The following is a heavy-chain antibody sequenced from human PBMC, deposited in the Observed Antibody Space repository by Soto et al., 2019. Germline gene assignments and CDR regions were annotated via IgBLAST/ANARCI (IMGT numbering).Heavy chain of an antibody. D-gene: IGHD2-15*01. Sequence: KTSETLSLTCTVSGGSISSGDYYWSWIRQPPGKGLEWIGYIYYSGSTYYNPSLKSRLTISVDTSKNQFSLKLSSVTAADTAVYYCARVRFRYCSGGSCSRARYFQHWGQGTLVTVSS. CDR1: GGSISSGDYY. V-gene: IGHV4-30-4*01. CDR2: IYYSGST. CDR3: ARVRFRYCSGGSCSRARYFQH. J-gene: IGHJ1*01.